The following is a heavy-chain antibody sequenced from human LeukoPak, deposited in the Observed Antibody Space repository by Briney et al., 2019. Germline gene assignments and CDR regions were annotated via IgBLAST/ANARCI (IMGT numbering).Heavy chain of an antibody. CDR2: MNPNSGNT. CDR3: ATSRTDFTYCSGGSCYGYYMDV. CDR1: GYTFTSYD. Sequence: ASVKVSCKASGYTFTSYDINWVRQATGQGLEWMGWMNPNSGNTGYAQKFQGRVTMTRNTSISTAYMELSSLGSEDTAVYYCATSRTDFTYCSGGSCYGYYMDVWGKGTTVTISS. V-gene: IGHV1-8*01. D-gene: IGHD2-15*01. J-gene: IGHJ6*03.